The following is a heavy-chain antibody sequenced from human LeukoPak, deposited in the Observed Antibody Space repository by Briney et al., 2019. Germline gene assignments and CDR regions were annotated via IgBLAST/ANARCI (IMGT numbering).Heavy chain of an antibody. J-gene: IGHJ4*02. CDR3: ARPIAGSTIYFDY. D-gene: IGHD2-2*01. V-gene: IGHV5-51*01. CDR1: GYSFTSYW. Sequence: GESLKISCKGSGYSFTSYWIGWVRQMPGKGLEWMGIIYPGDSYTRYSPSFQGQVTISADKSINTAYLQWTSLKASDTAMYYCARPIAGSTIYFDYWGQGTLVTVSS. CDR2: IYPGDSYT.